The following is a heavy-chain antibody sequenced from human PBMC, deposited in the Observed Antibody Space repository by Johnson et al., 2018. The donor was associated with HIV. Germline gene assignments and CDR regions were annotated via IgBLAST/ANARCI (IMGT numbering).Heavy chain of an antibody. CDR3: AKEGTTMEVDR. J-gene: IGHJ3*01. Sequence: VQLVESGGGLVQPGRSLRLSCAASGFTFDDYAMHWVRQAPGKGLEWVSGISWNSGSIGYADSVKGRFTISRDNAKNSLYLQLNSLRAEETAVDYCAKEGTTMEVDRWGQGTMVTVSS. CDR1: GFTFDDYA. V-gene: IGHV3-9*01. CDR2: ISWNSGSI. D-gene: IGHD5-18*01.